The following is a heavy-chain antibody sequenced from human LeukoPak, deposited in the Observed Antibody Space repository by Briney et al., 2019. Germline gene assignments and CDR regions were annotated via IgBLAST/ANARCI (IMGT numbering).Heavy chain of an antibody. CDR2: INNAGVNT. CDR3: AGSYYNDAGALDY. D-gene: IGHD3-10*01. V-gene: IGHV3-23*01. Sequence: GGSLRLSCAASGFTFRDYGMSWVRQAPGKGLEWVSSINNAGVNTHYADSVKGRFTISRDNSKNTLYLQINSLRAEDMALYYCAGSYYNDAGALDYWGQGTLVTVSS. J-gene: IGHJ4*02. CDR1: GFTFRDYG.